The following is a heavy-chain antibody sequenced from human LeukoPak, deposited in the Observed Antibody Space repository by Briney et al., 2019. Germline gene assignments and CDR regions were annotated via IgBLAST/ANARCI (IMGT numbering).Heavy chain of an antibody. J-gene: IGHJ3*02. V-gene: IGHV4-59*01. CDR2: IYYSGST. D-gene: IGHD1-26*01. CDR1: GGSISSYY. CDR3: ARLSFSYRYGGAFDI. Sequence: ETLSLTCTVSGGSISSYYWSWIRQPPGKGLEWIGYIYYSGSTNYNPSLKSRVTISVDTSKNQFSLKLSSVTAADTAVYYCARLSFSYRYGGAFDIWGQGTMVTVSS.